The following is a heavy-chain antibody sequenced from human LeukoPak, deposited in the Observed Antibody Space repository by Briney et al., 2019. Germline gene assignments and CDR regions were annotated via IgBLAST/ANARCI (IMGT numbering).Heavy chain of an antibody. Sequence: GRSLRLSCAASDFTFSSYAMHWVRQAPGKGLEWVALISFDGSDEYYADSVKGRFTISRDSSKSTLYLQMNSLRADDTAVYYCARVVNGMITGSLDYWGQGTLVTVSS. CDR2: ISFDGSDE. J-gene: IGHJ4*02. CDR3: ARVVNGMITGSLDY. CDR1: DFTFSSYA. V-gene: IGHV3-30*01. D-gene: IGHD3-16*01.